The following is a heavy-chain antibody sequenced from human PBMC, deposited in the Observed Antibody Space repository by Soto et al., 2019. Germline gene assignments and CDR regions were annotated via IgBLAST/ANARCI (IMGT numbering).Heavy chain of an antibody. J-gene: IGHJ4*02. Sequence: SETLSLTCAVSGGSISSGGYSWSWIRQPPGKGLEWIGYIYHSGSTYYNPSLKSRVTISVDRSKNQFSLRLSSVTAADTAVYYCASTAHSSGWYSGGFDYWGQGTLVTVSS. CDR1: GGSISSGGYS. CDR3: ASTAHSSGWYSGGFDY. D-gene: IGHD6-19*01. CDR2: IYHSGST. V-gene: IGHV4-30-2*01.